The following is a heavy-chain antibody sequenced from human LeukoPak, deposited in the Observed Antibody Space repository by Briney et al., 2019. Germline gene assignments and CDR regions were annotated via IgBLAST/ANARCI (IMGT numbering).Heavy chain of an antibody. CDR2: IYYSGST. CDR1: GGSISRYY. Sequence: SETLSLTCTVSGGSISRYYWSWIRQPPGKGLEWVGYIYYSGSTNYNPSLKSRATISVDTSKNQFSLQLSSVTAADTAVYYCARGTIAVAGPRYNWFDPWGQGTLVTVSS. V-gene: IGHV4-59*01. CDR3: ARGTIAVAGPRYNWFDP. D-gene: IGHD6-19*01. J-gene: IGHJ5*02.